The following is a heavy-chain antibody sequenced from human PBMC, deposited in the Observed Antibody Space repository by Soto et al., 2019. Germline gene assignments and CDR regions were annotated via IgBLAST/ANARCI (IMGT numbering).Heavy chain of an antibody. J-gene: IGHJ4*02. CDR3: ARDFGSFVPGGGY. CDR1: GFTFSSYA. V-gene: IGHV3-30-3*01. CDR2: ISYDESNK. Sequence: QVQLVESGGGVVQPGRSLRLSCAASGFTFSSYAMHWVRQAPGRGLEWVAVISYDESNKYYADSVKGRFTISKDDSKSTLYLQMNSLRAEDTAMYYCARDFGSFVPGGGYWGQGTLVTVSS. D-gene: IGHD3-3*01.